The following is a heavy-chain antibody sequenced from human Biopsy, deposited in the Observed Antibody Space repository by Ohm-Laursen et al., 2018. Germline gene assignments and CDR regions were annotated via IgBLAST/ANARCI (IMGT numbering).Heavy chain of an antibody. CDR2: IYDRGSTA. J-gene: IGHJ4*02. CDR3: ARGMRSSGWPYFDS. D-gene: IGHD6-19*01. CDR1: GDSVSSGSFY. Sequence: SQTLSLTCTVSGDSVSSGSFYWTWIRQPPGQGLEYIGYIYDRGSTANYNPSLESRVTMSVDMPKNQFSLKLSSVTAADTAIYYCARGMRSSGWPYFDSWGQGTLVTASS. V-gene: IGHV4-61*01.